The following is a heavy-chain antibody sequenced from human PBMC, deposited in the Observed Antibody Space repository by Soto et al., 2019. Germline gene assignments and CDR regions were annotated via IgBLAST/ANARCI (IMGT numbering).Heavy chain of an antibody. J-gene: IGHJ3*01. D-gene: IGHD3-22*01. CDR1: GFSLSTSW. CDR2: IYSGGST. Sequence: GGSLRLSCTASGFSLSTSWMTWVRQAPGKGLEWVSVIYSGGSTYYADSVKGRFTISRDNSKNTLYLQMNSLRAEDTAVYYCARDQLYYNDISGRPLNAFDVWGQGTMVTVSS. CDR3: ARDQLYYNDISGRPLNAFDV. V-gene: IGHV3-66*01.